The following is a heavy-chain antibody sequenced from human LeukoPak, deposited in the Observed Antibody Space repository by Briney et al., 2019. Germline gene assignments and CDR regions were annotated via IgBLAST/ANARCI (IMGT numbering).Heavy chain of an antibody. D-gene: IGHD3-10*01. V-gene: IGHV1-2*06. J-gene: IGHJ4*02. CDR3: GNQQFASVRAFDY. CDR1: GYTFTDYH. CDR2: INPYSGGT. Sequence: GASVKVSCKASGYTFTDYHIHWVRQAPGQGLEWMGRINPYSGGTHYSQEFQGRVTMTRDTSISTAYMELSSLRSDDTALYYCGNQQFASVRAFDYWGQGILVTVSS.